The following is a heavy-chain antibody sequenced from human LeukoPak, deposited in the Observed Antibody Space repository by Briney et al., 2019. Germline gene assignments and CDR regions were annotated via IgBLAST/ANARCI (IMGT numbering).Heavy chain of an antibody. CDR2: ISTSGSYI. V-gene: IGHV3-21*01. CDR3: ARDNYYSVMDV. Sequence: GGSLRLSCAASGFTFSTYSMNWVRQAPGKGLECVSYISTSGSYIYHADSVKGRFTISRDNAKNSLYLQMNSLRAEDTAVYYCARDNYYSVMDVWGQGTTVTVSS. J-gene: IGHJ6*02. CDR1: GFTFSTYS.